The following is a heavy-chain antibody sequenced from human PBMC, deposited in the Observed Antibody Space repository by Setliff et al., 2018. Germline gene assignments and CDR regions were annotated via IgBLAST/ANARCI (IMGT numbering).Heavy chain of an antibody. J-gene: IGHJ6*02. Sequence: PSETLSLTCNVSGVSISSYYWSWIRQPPGKGLESIGYIQKSGSTNYNPALKSRVTISVDTSTNQFSLKLRSVTAADTAVYYCARLSWNGLRYYGLDVWGQGTTVTVSS. CDR2: IQKSGST. V-gene: IGHV4-59*01. CDR1: GVSISSYY. D-gene: IGHD3-3*01. CDR3: ARLSWNGLRYYGLDV.